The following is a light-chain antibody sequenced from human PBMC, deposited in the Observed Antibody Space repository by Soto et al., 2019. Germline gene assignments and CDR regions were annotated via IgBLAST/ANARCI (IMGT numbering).Light chain of an antibody. V-gene: IGKV1-5*03. CDR3: HHYNTDFALT. Sequence: DIQMTQSPSTLSASVGDRVTITCRASQTISSWVAWYQQKPGKAPELLIYKATSLESGVPSRFSGSGSGTEFTLTIISLQTDDFASYYCHHYNTDFALTFGGGTNVDIK. CDR1: QTISSW. CDR2: KAT. J-gene: IGKJ4*01.